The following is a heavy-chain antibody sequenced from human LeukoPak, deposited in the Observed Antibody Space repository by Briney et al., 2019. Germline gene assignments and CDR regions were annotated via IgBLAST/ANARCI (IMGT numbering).Heavy chain of an antibody. CDR3: AGANWAAGVTFDN. CDR2: INCNSGGT. J-gene: IGHJ4*02. V-gene: IGHV1-2*02. Sequence: ASVKVSCKASGYTFTDYYMHWVRQATGQGLEWMGWINCNSGGTKYAQKFQGRVTMTRDTSISTAYMELSGLRSDDTAVYYCAGANWAAGVTFDNWGQGTLVTVSS. CDR1: GYTFTDYY. D-gene: IGHD7-27*01.